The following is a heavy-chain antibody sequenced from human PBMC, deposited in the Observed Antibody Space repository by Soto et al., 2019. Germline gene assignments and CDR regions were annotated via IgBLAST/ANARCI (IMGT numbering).Heavy chain of an antibody. V-gene: IGHV3-23*01. J-gene: IGHJ4*02. CDR2: ISGSGDKT. CDR3: AKGASHAPFEK. Sequence: LRLSCAASGFAFNDFAMSWVRQAPGKGPEWLSTISGSGDKTFHSDSVKGRFDISRDNSNNKMFLQMNSLRAEDTAIYYCAKGASHAPFEKWGRGTLVTVSS. CDR1: GFAFNDFA.